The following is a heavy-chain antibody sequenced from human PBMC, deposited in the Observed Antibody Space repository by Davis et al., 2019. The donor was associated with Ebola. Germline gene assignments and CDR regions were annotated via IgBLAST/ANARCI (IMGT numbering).Heavy chain of an antibody. D-gene: IGHD4-11*01. CDR2: IGGDGRTI. J-gene: IGHJ4*02. CDR1: GFTFNNYG. V-gene: IGHV3-48*02. CDR3: ARGALAPPADGRLATN. Sequence: PGGSLRLSCAASGFTFNNYGMNWVRQAPGKGLEWISYIGGDGRTIYYADSVKGRFSISRDNAETSLFLQMNSLRDEDTAIYYCARGALAPPADGRLATNWGQGTLVTVSS.